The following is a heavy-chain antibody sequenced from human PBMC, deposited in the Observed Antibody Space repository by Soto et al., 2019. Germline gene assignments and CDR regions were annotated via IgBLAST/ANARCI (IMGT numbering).Heavy chain of an antibody. V-gene: IGHV2-5*02. Sequence: QITLKESGPTLVRPTQTLTLTCAFSGFSLSTSGVGVGWIRQPPGKALEWLAVIYWDDSKHYSPSLRSRLTIPKATAKNQVVLTMTNMDPMDTGTYYCAQKGPEDWPLDYWCQGTLVTVSS. CDR3: AQKGPEDWPLDY. D-gene: IGHD3-9*01. CDR2: IYWDDSK. J-gene: IGHJ4*02. CDR1: GFSLSTSGVG.